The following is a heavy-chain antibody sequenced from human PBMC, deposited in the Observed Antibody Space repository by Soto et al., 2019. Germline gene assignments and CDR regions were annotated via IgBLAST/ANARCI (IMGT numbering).Heavy chain of an antibody. CDR3: ARGRFRYYGSGSYYKEGCYFDY. J-gene: IGHJ4*02. D-gene: IGHD3-10*01. V-gene: IGHV4-34*01. Sequence: QVQLQQWGAGLLKPSETLSLTCAVYGGSFSGYYWSWIRQPPGKGLEWTGEINHSGSTNYNPSLKSRVTISVDTSKNQFSLKLSSVTAADTAVYYCARGRFRYYGSGSYYKEGCYFDYWGQGTLVTVSS. CDR2: INHSGST. CDR1: GGSFSGYY.